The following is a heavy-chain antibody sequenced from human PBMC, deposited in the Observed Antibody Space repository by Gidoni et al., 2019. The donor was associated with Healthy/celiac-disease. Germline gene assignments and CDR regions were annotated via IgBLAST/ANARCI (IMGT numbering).Heavy chain of an antibody. CDR2: IYTIGST. CDR1: GGAISRGSYY. Sequence: QVQLQESGPGLVKPSQTLSLTCTVAGGAISRGSYYWSWIRQPAGKGLGWIVRIYTIGSTNYSPSLKSRVTISVDTSKNQFSLKLSSVPAADTAVYYCARDQGWGTYYSYGMDVWGQGTTVTVSS. D-gene: IGHD6-19*01. CDR3: ARDQGWGTYYSYGMDV. J-gene: IGHJ6*02. V-gene: IGHV4-61*02.